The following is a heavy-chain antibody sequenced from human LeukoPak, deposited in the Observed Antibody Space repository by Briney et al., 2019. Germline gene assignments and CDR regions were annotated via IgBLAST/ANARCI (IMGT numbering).Heavy chain of an antibody. CDR2: ITGSSGTI. J-gene: IGHJ5*02. CDR1: GFTFSPYS. V-gene: IGHV3-48*04. D-gene: IGHD1-7*01. CDR3: AKAVPQRRNYGNWFDP. Sequence: GGSLRLSCAASGFTFSPYSMNWVRQAPGKGLEWLSYITGSSGTIYYADSVKGRFTISRDNAKNSVYLQMNSLRVEDTAIYYCAKAVPQRRNYGNWFDPWGQGTLVTVSS.